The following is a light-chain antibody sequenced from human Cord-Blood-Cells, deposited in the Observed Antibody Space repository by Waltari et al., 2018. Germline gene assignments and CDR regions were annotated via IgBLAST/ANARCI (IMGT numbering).Light chain of an antibody. CDR1: QSVLYSSNNKNY. CDR2: WAS. Sequence: DIVMTQSPDSLAVSLVERATINCKSSQSVLYSSNNKNYLAWYQQKPGQPPKLLIYWASTRESGVPDRFSGSGSGTDFTLTISSLQAEDVAVYYCQQYYSTQLTFGGGTKVEIK. CDR3: QQYYSTQLT. V-gene: IGKV4-1*01. J-gene: IGKJ4*01.